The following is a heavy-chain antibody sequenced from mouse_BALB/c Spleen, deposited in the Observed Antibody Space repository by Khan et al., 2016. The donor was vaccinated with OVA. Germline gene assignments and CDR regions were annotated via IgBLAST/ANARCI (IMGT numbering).Heavy chain of an antibody. J-gene: IGHJ3*01. Sequence: QIQLVQSGPELKKPGETVKVSCKASGYTFTNYGLNWVMQAPGKALKWMGWINTYTGEPTYADAFKGRFAFSLETSASTAYLQINNLINEDMATYFCARGLNYYGSWFAYWGQGTLVTVSA. CDR1: GYTFTNYG. D-gene: IGHD1-1*01. V-gene: IGHV9-1*02. CDR3: ARGLNYYGSWFAY. CDR2: INTYTGEP.